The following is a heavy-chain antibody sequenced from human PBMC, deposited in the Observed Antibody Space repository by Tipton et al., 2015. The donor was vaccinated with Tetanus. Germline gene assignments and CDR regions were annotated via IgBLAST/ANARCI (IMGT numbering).Heavy chain of an antibody. V-gene: IGHV4-34*01. J-gene: IGHJ6*02. Sequence: TLSLTCAVYGGSFSLYYWSWIRQPPGKGLEWIGEINHSGSTNYNPSLKSRVTISVDTSKSQFSLKLSSVTAADTAVYYCARLSSSANDAHAFDIWGQGTTVTVSS. CDR1: GGSFSLYY. CDR2: INHSGST. CDR3: ARLSSSANDAHAFDI. D-gene: IGHD3-22*01.